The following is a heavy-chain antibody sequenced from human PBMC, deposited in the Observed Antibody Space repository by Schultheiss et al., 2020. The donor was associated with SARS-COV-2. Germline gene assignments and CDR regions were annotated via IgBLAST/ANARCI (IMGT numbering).Heavy chain of an antibody. CDR1: GFSFNNYA. J-gene: IGHJ4*02. V-gene: IGHV3-23*01. D-gene: IGHD3-10*01. CDR2: IRGSGDGT. Sequence: GESLKISCAASGFSFNNYAMNWVRQAPGKGLEWVSAIRGSGDGTYYADSVKGRFTISRDNSKNTLYLQMNSLRAEDTAVYYCARDQDFYASGSYMDWGQGTLVTVSS. CDR3: ARDQDFYASGSYMD.